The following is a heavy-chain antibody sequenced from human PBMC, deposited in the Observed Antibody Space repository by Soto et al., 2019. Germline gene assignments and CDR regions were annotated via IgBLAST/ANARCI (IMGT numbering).Heavy chain of an antibody. D-gene: IGHD6-19*01. Sequence: GGSLRLSCAVSGFAVNYNYMTWVRQAPGKWLEWVSVIYTDDTTYYADSVKGRFTVSRDNSKNTLYLQMNSLRAEDTAIYYCARAKPPSYSSGWYCFDYWGHGPLFTVSS. CDR2: IYTDDTT. CDR3: ARAKPPSYSSGWYCFDY. V-gene: IGHV3-66*01. CDR1: GFAVNYNY. J-gene: IGHJ4*01.